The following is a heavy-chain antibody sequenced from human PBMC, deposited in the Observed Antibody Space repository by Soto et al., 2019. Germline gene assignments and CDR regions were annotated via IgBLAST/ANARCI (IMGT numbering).Heavy chain of an antibody. D-gene: IGHD6-19*01. CDR2: ISGSGGST. Sequence: PVGSLRLSCAASGFTFSSYAMSWVRQAPGKGLEWVSAISGSGGSTYYADSVKGRFTISRDNSKNTLYLQMNSLRAEDTAVYYCAKDSAVAGTSYDYWGQGTLVTVSS. CDR1: GFTFSSYA. CDR3: AKDSAVAGTSYDY. V-gene: IGHV3-23*01. J-gene: IGHJ4*02.